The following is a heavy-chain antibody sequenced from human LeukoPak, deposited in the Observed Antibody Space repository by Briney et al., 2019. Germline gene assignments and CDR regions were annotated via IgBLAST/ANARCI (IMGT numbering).Heavy chain of an antibody. D-gene: IGHD3-22*01. CDR2: ISSSGSTI. CDR3: VRSSIYDSSGYCDY. CDR1: GFTFSSYE. V-gene: IGHV3-48*03. Sequence: GGSLRLSCAASGFTFSSYEMNWVRQAPGKGLEWVSYISSSGSTIYYADSVKGRFTISRDNAKNSLYLQMNSLRAEDTAVYYCVRSSIYDSSGYCDYWGQGTLVTVSS. J-gene: IGHJ4*02.